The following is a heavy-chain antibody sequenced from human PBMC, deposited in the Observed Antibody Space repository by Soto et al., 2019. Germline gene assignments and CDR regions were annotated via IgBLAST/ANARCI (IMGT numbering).Heavy chain of an antibody. Sequence: QVQLVQSGAEVKKPGASVKVSCKASGYTFTSYGISWVRRAPGQGLEWMGWISAYNGNTNYAQKLQGRVTMTTDTSTSTAYMELRSLRSDDTAVYYCARVENYDILTGPNYYYYYMDVWGKGTTVTVSS. J-gene: IGHJ6*03. D-gene: IGHD3-9*01. V-gene: IGHV1-18*01. CDR3: ARVENYDILTGPNYYYYYMDV. CDR2: ISAYNGNT. CDR1: GYTFTSYG.